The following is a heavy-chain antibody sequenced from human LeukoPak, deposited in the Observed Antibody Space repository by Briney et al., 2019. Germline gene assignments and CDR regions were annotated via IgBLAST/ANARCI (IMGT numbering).Heavy chain of an antibody. CDR1: GFTVRDNY. CDR3: ARRAGDYSHPYDY. D-gene: IGHD3-22*01. Sequence: GGSLRLSCAASGFTVRDNYMSWVRQAPGKGLECVSVISNGGNTYYADSVKGRFTISRDNSKNTVHLQMNSLRAEDTAMYYCARRAGDYSHPYDYWGQGTLVTVSS. J-gene: IGHJ4*02. V-gene: IGHV3-53*01. CDR2: ISNGGNT.